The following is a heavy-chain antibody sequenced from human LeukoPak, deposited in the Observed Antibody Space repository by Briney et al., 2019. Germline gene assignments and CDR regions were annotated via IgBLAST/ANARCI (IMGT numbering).Heavy chain of an antibody. CDR2: ITGTHYTT. J-gene: IGHJ5*02. D-gene: IGHD4-17*01. CDR3: TKDPNGDYVGAFDP. V-gene: IGHV3-23*01. Sequence: GGSLRLSCAASGFTFSSFAMTWVRQAPGKGLEWVSSITGTHYTTYNTDSIKGRFTISRDNSKNTLYLQMNSLRADDTAVYYCTKDPNGDYVGAFDPWGQGTLVTVSS. CDR1: GFTFSSFA.